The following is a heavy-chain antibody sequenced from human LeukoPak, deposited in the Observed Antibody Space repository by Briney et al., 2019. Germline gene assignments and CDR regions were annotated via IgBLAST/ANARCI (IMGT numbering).Heavy chain of an antibody. V-gene: IGHV1-2*02. CDR1: GYTFTGYY. CDR2: INPNSGDT. CDR3: ARVSLAVAGTRYFQH. Sequence: GASVTVSCKASGYTFTGYYMHWVRQAPGQGLEWMGWINPNSGDTHNAQKFQGRVTMTRDTSFSTAYKELSRLRSDDTAVYYCARVSLAVAGTRYFQHWGQGTLVTV. D-gene: IGHD6-13*01. J-gene: IGHJ1*01.